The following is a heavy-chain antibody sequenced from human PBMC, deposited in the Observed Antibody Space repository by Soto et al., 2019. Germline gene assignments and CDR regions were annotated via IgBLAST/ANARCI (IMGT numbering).Heavy chain of an antibody. CDR1: GFTFGDYA. CDR3: TSLGYCSSTSCYVDAFDI. J-gene: IGHJ3*02. Sequence: GRSLRLSCTASGFTFGDYAMSWFRQAPGKGLEWVGFIRSKAYGGTTEYAASVKGRFTISRDDSKSIAYLQMNSLKTEDTAVYYCTSLGYCSSTSCYVDAFDIWGQGTMVTVSS. D-gene: IGHD2-2*01. V-gene: IGHV3-49*03. CDR2: IRSKAYGGTT.